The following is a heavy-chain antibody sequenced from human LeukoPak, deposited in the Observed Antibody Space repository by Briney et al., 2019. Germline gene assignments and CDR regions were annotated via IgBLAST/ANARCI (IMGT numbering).Heavy chain of an antibody. D-gene: IGHD5-18*01. J-gene: IGHJ5*02. Sequence: SVKVSCKASGFTFTSSAVQWVRQARGQRLEWIGWIVVGSGNTNYAQKFQERVTITRDMSTSTAYMELSSLRSEDTAVYYCAAVADTAMALGPWGQGTLVTVSS. CDR1: GFTFTSSA. V-gene: IGHV1-58*01. CDR3: AAVADTAMALGP. CDR2: IVVGSGNT.